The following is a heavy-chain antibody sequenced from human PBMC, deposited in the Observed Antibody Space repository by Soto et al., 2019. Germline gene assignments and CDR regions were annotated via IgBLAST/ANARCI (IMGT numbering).Heavy chain of an antibody. Sequence: QAQVVQSGAEVRKPGSSVKLSCKASEGTFNSYAIDWVRQVPGQGLEWMGGIIPYYNTLNYAQKLQDRVTITTDDSTNTVYMELSSLRSDDTAVYFCASGASRWYPYFFDSWAQGTLVTVSS. CDR3: ASGASRWYPYFFDS. J-gene: IGHJ4*02. V-gene: IGHV1-69*01. CDR2: IIPYYNTL. CDR1: EGTFNSYA. D-gene: IGHD6-13*01.